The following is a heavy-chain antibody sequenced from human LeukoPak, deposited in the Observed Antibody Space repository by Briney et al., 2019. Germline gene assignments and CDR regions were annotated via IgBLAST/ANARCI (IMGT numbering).Heavy chain of an antibody. CDR1: GFTFDDYA. Sequence: PGGSLRLSCAASGFTFDDYAMHWVRQAPTKGLEWVSLISADGRRTSYADSVKGRFTISRDNSKNSLDLQMNSLRTEDTALYYCTKGHYSDYSRPPSIWGQGTMVIVSS. CDR2: ISADGRRT. D-gene: IGHD3-22*01. V-gene: IGHV3-43*02. J-gene: IGHJ3*02. CDR3: TKGHYSDYSRPPSI.